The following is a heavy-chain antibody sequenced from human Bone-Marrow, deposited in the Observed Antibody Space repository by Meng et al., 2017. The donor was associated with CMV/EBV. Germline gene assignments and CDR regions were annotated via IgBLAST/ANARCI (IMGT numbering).Heavy chain of an antibody. V-gene: IGHV4-39*07. CDR1: GGSISSSSYY. CDR2: IYYSGST. CDR3: ARDYYDFWSGYSSLLMDV. D-gene: IGHD3-3*01. J-gene: IGHJ6*02. Sequence: SETLSLTCAVSGGSISSSSYYWGWVRQPPGKGLEWIASIYYSGSTYYSPSLASRVTISVDTSKNQFSLKVSSVTAADTAVYYCARDYYDFWSGYSSLLMDVWGQGTTVTVSS.